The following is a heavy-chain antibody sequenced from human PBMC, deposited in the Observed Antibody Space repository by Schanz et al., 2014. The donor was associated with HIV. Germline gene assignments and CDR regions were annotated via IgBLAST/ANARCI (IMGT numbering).Heavy chain of an antibody. CDR1: GGTFSRHA. J-gene: IGHJ5*02. CDR2: IIPMLGTA. V-gene: IGHV1-69*06. CDR3: ARARAKIEGRPVGNWFDP. Sequence: QVQLVQSGAEVKKPGSSVKVSCKASGGTFSRHAINWVRQAPGQGLEWMGGIIPMLGTATYAQKFQGRVMITADKSTSTVYMELRNLRSDDTAVYFCARARAKIEGRPVGNWFDPWGQGTLVTVSS. D-gene: IGHD6-6*01.